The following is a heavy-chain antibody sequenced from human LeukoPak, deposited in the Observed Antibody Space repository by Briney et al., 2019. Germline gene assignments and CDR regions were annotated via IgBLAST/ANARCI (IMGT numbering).Heavy chain of an antibody. D-gene: IGHD3-16*01. CDR1: GFTFSSYG. J-gene: IGHJ4*02. CDR3: AKDAIGSSTGGDDY. Sequence: PGGSLRLSCAASGFTFSSYGMHWVRQAPGKGLEWVAFIRYDGSNKYYADSVKGRFTISKDNSKNTLYLQMNSLRAEDTAVYYCAKDAIGSSTGGDDYWGQGTLVTVSS. V-gene: IGHV3-30*02. CDR2: IRYDGSNK.